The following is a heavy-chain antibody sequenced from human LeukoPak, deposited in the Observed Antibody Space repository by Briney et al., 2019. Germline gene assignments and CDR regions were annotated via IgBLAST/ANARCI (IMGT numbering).Heavy chain of an antibody. D-gene: IGHD1-26*01. CDR1: GYTFTGYY. Sequence: ASVKVSCKASGYTFTGYYMHWVRQAPGQGLEWVGWINANSGNTNYAQKLQGRVTMTTDTSTSTAYMELRSLRSDDTAVYYCARERGRMRELQDYWGQGTLVTVSS. CDR3: ARERGRMRELQDY. CDR2: INANSGNT. J-gene: IGHJ4*02. V-gene: IGHV1-18*04.